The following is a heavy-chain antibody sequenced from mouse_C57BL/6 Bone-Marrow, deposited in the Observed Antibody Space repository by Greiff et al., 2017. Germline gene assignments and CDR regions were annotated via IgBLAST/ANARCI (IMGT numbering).Heavy chain of an antibody. V-gene: IGHV1-64*01. CDR1: GYTFTSYW. CDR3: ARARLRLFFFAY. D-gene: IGHD3-2*02. CDR2: IHPNSGST. Sequence: QVQLQQPGAELVKPGASVKLSCKASGYTFTSYWMHWVKQRPGQGLEWIGMIHPNSGSTNYNEKFKSKATLTVDKSSSPAYMQLSRLTSEDSAVYYCARARLRLFFFAYWGQGTLVTVSA. J-gene: IGHJ3*01.